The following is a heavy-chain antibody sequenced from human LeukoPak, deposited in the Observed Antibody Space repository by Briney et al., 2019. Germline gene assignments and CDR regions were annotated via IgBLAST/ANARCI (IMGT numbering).Heavy chain of an antibody. CDR2: ISSSGSTI. Sequence: GGSLRLSCAASGFTFSSYAMSWIRQAPGKGLEWVSYISSSGSTIYYADSVKGRFTISRDNAKNSLYLQMNSLRAEDTAVYYCARDKIVGATHLDYWGQGTPVTVSS. D-gene: IGHD1-26*01. CDR1: GFTFSSYA. V-gene: IGHV3-11*04. CDR3: ARDKIVGATHLDY. J-gene: IGHJ4*02.